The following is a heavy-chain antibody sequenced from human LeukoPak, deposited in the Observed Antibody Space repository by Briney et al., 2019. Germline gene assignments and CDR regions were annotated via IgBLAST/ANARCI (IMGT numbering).Heavy chain of an antibody. CDR2: MNPNSGNT. V-gene: IGHV1-8*03. J-gene: IGHJ3*02. D-gene: IGHD3-16*01. CDR1: GYTFTSYD. CDR3: VRRGAQNAFDI. Sequence: ASVKVSYKASGYTFTSYDINWVRQATGQGLEWMGWMNPNSGNTGYAQKFQGRVTITRNTSISTAYMVLSSLRSDDTAVYYCVRRGAQNAFDIWGQGTMVTVSS.